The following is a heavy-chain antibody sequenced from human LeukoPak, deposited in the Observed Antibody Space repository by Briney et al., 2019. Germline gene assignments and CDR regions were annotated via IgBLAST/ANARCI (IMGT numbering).Heavy chain of an antibody. D-gene: IGHD3-3*01. CDR1: GFTFSNYG. Sequence: GGSLRLSCAAFGFTFSNYGMHWDRQTPGKGLEWVAVIWYDGSNKDYGDSVKGRFTISRDNSKNTLYLQISSLRAEDTAVYYCVRDRSVDYFDYWGQGTLVTVSS. V-gene: IGHV3-33*01. CDR3: VRDRSVDYFDY. J-gene: IGHJ4*02. CDR2: IWYDGSNK.